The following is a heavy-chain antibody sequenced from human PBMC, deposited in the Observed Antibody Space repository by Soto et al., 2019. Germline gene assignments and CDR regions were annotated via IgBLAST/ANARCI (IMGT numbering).Heavy chain of an antibody. Sequence: ASVKVSCKASGGTFSTFGISWVRQAPGQGLEWMGGIIPFFGTARYSQKFEDRVTITADESTNTVYMDLRSLTSEDTAIYYCAKSAPMDAGDKYYYDFWGQGALVTVSS. CDR2: IIPFFGTA. CDR3: AKSAPMDAGDKYYYDF. V-gene: IGHV1-69*13. CDR1: GGTFSTFG. J-gene: IGHJ4*02. D-gene: IGHD4-17*01.